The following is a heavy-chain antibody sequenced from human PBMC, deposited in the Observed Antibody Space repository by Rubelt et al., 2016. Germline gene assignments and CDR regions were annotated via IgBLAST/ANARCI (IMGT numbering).Heavy chain of an antibody. CDR1: GGSFSGYY. CDR3: AIHYSSTNWAYFQH. Sequence: QVQLQQWGAGLLKPSETLSLTCVVYGGSFSGYYWNWIRQPPGRGLEWIGSIDYSGNTYYKPSLETRVTISVDTSKNLFSLKLVSVTAADTAVYYCAIHYSSTNWAYFQHWGQGTLVTVSS. J-gene: IGHJ1*01. V-gene: IGHV4-34*01. CDR2: IDYSGNT. D-gene: IGHD2-2*01.